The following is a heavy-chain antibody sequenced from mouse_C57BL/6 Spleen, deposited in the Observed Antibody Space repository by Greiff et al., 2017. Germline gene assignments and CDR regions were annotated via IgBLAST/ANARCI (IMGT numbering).Heavy chain of an antibody. CDR1: GFTFSDYY. J-gene: IGHJ2*01. V-gene: IGHV5-16*01. CDR2: INYDGSST. D-gene: IGHD2-2*01. Sequence: EVKLVESEGGLVQPGSSMKLSCTASGFTFSDYYMAWVRQVPEKGLEWVANINYDGSSTYYLDSLKSRFIISRDNAKNILYLQMSSLKSEDTATYYCARMKGGYHYYFDYWGQGTTLTVSS. CDR3: ARMKGGYHYYFDY.